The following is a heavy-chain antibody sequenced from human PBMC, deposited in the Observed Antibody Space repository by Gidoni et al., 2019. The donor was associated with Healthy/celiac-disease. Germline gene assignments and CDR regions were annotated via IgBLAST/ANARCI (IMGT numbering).Heavy chain of an antibody. CDR3: ARGRMVATIKGAPHYYYYYGMDV. CDR1: GGSFSGYN. Sequence: QVQLQQWGAGRLKPSETLSLTCAVEGGSFSGYNWRWIRPPPGKGLEWIGEINHSGSTNSNPSLKSRVTISVDTSKNQFSLKLSSVTAADTAVYYCARGRMVATIKGAPHYYYYYGMDVWGQGTTVTVSS. V-gene: IGHV4-34*01. J-gene: IGHJ6*02. D-gene: IGHD5-12*01. CDR2: INHSGST.